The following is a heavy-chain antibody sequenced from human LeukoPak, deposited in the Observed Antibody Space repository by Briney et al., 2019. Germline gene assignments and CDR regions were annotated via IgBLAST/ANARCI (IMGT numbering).Heavy chain of an antibody. CDR3: ARDSRGYSYGGFDY. CDR1: GFTFSSYA. CDR2: ISGSGGST. J-gene: IGHJ4*02. Sequence: GGSLRLSCAASGFTFSSYAMSWVRQAPGKGLEWVSAISGSGGSTYYADSVKGRFTISRDNSKNTLYLQMNSLRAEDTAVYYCARDSRGYSYGGFDYWGQGTLVTVSS. D-gene: IGHD5-18*01. V-gene: IGHV3-23*01.